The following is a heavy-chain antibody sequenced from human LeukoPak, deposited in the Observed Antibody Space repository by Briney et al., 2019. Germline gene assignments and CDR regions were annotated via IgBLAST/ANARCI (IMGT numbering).Heavy chain of an antibody. J-gene: IGHJ4*02. CDR3: ASTSRAVYYFGY. CDR2: IIPIFGTA. D-gene: IGHD6-19*01. Sequence: SVKVSCKASGGTFSSYAISWVRQAPGQGLEWMGRIIPIFGTANYAQKFQGRVTITADKSTSIAYMELSSLRSEDTAVYYCASTSRAVYYFGYWGKGTLVTVSS. V-gene: IGHV1-69*06. CDR1: GGTFSSYA.